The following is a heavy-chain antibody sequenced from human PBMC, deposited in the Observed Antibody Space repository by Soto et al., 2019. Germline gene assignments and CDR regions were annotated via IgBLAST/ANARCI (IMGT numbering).Heavy chain of an antibody. CDR3: ARVRKGFWSGYLPSKARGGMDV. D-gene: IGHD3-3*01. CDR1: GGSISSYY. Sequence: QVQLQESGPGLVKPSETLSLTCTVSGGSISSYYWSWIRQPPGKGLEWIGYIYYSGSTNYNPSLKSRVTISVDTSKNQFSLKLSSVTAADTAVYYCARVRKGFWSGYLPSKARGGMDVWGQGTTVTVSS. J-gene: IGHJ6*02. CDR2: IYYSGST. V-gene: IGHV4-59*01.